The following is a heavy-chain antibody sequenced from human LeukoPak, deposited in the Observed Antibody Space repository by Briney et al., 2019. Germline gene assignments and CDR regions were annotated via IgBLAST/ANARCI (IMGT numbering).Heavy chain of an antibody. D-gene: IGHD6-13*01. CDR1: GYSFSDYY. V-gene: IGHV1-18*01. CDR2: INPHSGDP. CDR3: ARVVGRIAAAGTGSSDY. J-gene: IGHJ4*02. Sequence: ASVKVSCKASGYSFSDYYMNWVRQAPGQGLEWMGWINPHSGDPKYTQKLQGRVTMTTDTSTSTAYMELRSLRSDDTAVYYCARVVGRIAAAGTGSSDYWGQGTLVTVSS.